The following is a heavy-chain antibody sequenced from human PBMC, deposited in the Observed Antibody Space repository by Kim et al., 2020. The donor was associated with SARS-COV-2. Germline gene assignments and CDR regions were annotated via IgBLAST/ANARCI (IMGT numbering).Heavy chain of an antibody. J-gene: IGHJ4*02. V-gene: IGHV4-31*02. D-gene: IGHD3-22*01. Sequence: NPSLRSRVTISVDTSKHQFSRKLSSVTAADTAVYYCARGSSDSSGYDLDYWGQGTLVTVSS. CDR3: ARGSSDSSGYDLDY.